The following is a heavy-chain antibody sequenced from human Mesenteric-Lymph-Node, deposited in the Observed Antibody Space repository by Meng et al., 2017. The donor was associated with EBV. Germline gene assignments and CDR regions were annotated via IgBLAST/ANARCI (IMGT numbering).Heavy chain of an antibody. CDR1: GGTFSTHF. V-gene: IGHV1-69*01. Sequence: QVQLVQSGAEVKXPXSSVKVSXVASGGTFSTHFVNWVRQAPGQGLEWMGGITPIFGRTNYAQKFQGRVTMTADESTGTVYMELSYLRSEDTAIYYCAREPMLFGPPEDLSAYLGQGTLVTVSS. CDR3: AREPMLFGPPEDLSAY. D-gene: IGHD3-10*02. J-gene: IGHJ4*02. CDR2: ITPIFGRT.